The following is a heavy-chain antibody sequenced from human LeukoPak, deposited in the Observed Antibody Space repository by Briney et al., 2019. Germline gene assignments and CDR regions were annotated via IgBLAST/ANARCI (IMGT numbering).Heavy chain of an antibody. V-gene: IGHV3-23*01. J-gene: IGHJ4*02. CDR1: GFTFSSYA. D-gene: IGHD6-13*01. CDR3: AKLRSWYGESYFDY. CDR2: ISGSGGST. Sequence: GGSLRLSCAASGFTFSSYAMSWVCQAPGKGLEWVSAISGSGGSTYYADSVKGRFTISRDNSKNTLYLQMNSLRAEDTAVYYCAKLRSWYGESYFDYWGQGTLVTVSS.